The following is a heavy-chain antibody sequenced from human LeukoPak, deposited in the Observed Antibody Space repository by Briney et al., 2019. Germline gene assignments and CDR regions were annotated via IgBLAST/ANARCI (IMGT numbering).Heavy chain of an antibody. CDR3: ASQAYSSGYLNWFDP. V-gene: IGHV4-59*01. D-gene: IGHD3-22*01. CDR2: IYYSGST. CDR1: GDSISSYY. J-gene: IGHJ5*02. Sequence: SETLSLTCTVSGDSISSYYWSWIRQPPGKGLEWIGYIYYSGSTKYNPSLKSRVTISVDTSKNQFSLKLNSVTAADTAVYYCASQAYSSGYLNWFDPWGQGTLVTVSS.